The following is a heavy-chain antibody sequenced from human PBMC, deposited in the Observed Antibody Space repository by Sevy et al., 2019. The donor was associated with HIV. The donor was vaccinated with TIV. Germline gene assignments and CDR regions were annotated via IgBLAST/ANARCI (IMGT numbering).Heavy chain of an antibody. V-gene: IGHV3-23*01. J-gene: IGHJ4*02. CDR1: GFTFSSYA. Sequence: GGSLRLSCAASGFTFSSYAMSWVRQAPGKGLEWVSAISGSGGSTYYADSVKGRFTISRDNSKNTLYLQMNGLRAEDTAVYYCAKDNTTSSWFPYFDYWGQGTLVTVSS. D-gene: IGHD6-13*01. CDR2: ISGSGGST. CDR3: AKDNTTSSWFPYFDY.